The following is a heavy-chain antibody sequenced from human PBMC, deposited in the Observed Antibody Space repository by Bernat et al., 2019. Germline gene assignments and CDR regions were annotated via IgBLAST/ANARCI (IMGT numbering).Heavy chain of an antibody. Sequence: QLQLQESGPGLVKPSEILSLSCTVSGGSISSVIYSWGWIRQPPGKGLEWIGSIYYSGSTYYNPSLKSRVTISVDTSNNQFSLKLSSVTAADTAVYYCARRAVRFYYMDVWGKGTTVTVSS. D-gene: IGHD6-6*01. CDR1: GGSISSVIYS. J-gene: IGHJ6*03. CDR2: IYYSGST. V-gene: IGHV4-39*01. CDR3: ARRAVRFYYMDV.